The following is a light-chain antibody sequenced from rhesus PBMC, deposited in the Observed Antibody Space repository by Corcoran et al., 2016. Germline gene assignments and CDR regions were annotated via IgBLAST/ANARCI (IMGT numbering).Light chain of an antibody. CDR1: QRISSW. Sequence: DIQMTQSPSSLSASVGDTVTITCRASQRISSWLAWYQQKPGKAPKLLMHKASSLQSGAPSRISGSGSGTDFTPTISRLQSEDFDTYYCQQYSSSPYSFGQGTKVEIK. V-gene: IGKV1-22*01. CDR3: QQYSSSPYS. J-gene: IGKJ2*01. CDR2: KAS.